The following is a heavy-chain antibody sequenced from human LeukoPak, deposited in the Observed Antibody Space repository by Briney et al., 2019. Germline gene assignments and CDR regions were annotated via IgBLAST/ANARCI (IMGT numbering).Heavy chain of an antibody. CDR3: ARDLVHYGDYGGYFDY. J-gene: IGHJ4*02. V-gene: IGHV3-33*08. Sequence: SGGSLRLSCSASGFTFSSYGMQWVRQAPGRGLEWVAVIWYDGSNKYYADSVKGRFTISRDNSKNTLYLQMNSLRAEDTAVYYCARDLVHYGDYGGYFDYWGQGTLVTVSS. D-gene: IGHD4-17*01. CDR1: GFTFSSYG. CDR2: IWYDGSNK.